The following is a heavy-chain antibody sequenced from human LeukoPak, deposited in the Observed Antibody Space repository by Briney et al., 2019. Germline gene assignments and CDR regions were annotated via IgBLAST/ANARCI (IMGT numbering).Heavy chain of an antibody. CDR3: AKVLGEYSIRSKPLDT. CDR1: GYTFTSYD. CDR2: MNPNSGNT. J-gene: IGHJ5*02. D-gene: IGHD6-13*01. Sequence: ASVKVSCKASGYTFTSYDINWVRQATGQGLEWMGWMNPNSGNTGYAQKFQGRVTMTRNTSISTAYMELSSLRPEDTAVYYCAKVLGEYSIRSKPLDTWGQGTLVTVSS. V-gene: IGHV1-8*01.